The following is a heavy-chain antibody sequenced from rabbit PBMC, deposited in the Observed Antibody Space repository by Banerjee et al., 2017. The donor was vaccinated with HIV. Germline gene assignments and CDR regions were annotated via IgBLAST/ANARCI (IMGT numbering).Heavy chain of an antibody. CDR1: GLDFSSRYW. D-gene: IGHD1-1*01. J-gene: IGHJ4*01. CDR3: GSGYSDVYFDL. Sequence: QSLEESGGDLVKPGASLTLTCTASGLDFSSRYWICWVRQAPGKGLEWIACIDVSSGSTHYASWAKGRFTISKTSSTTVTLQMTSLTAADTATYFCGSGYSDVYFDLWGPGTLVTVS. V-gene: IGHV1S40*01. CDR2: IDVSSGST.